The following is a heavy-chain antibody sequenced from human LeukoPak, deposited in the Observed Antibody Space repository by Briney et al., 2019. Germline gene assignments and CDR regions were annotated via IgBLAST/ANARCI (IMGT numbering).Heavy chain of an antibody. Sequence: SQTLSLTCTVSGGSISSGGYYWSWIRQPAGKGLEWIGRIYTSGSTNYNPSLKSRVTISVDTSKNQFSLKLSSVTAADTAVYYCARDYGDPHYFDYWGQGTLVTVSS. CDR2: IYTSGST. J-gene: IGHJ4*02. CDR3: ARDYGDPHYFDY. D-gene: IGHD4-17*01. CDR1: GGSISSGGYY. V-gene: IGHV4-61*02.